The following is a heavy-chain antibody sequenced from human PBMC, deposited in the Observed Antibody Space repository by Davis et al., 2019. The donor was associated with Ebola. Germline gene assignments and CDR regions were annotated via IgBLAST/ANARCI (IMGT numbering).Heavy chain of an antibody. Sequence: PGGSLRLSCAASGFTFSSYWMHWVRQAPGKGLVWVSLINSDGSSTNYADSVKGQFTISRDNAKNSLYLQMNSLRAEDTAVYYCAVVGATVYWGQGTLVTVSS. CDR1: GFTFSSYW. D-gene: IGHD1-26*01. CDR2: INSDGSST. V-gene: IGHV3-74*01. J-gene: IGHJ4*02. CDR3: AVVGATVY.